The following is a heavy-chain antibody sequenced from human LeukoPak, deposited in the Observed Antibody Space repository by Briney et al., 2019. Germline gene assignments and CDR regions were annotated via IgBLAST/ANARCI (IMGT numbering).Heavy chain of an antibody. CDR3: ARPRGDSSGFSDY. V-gene: IGHV3-11*01. CDR2: ISSSGTTI. CDR1: GFTFSDYY. J-gene: IGHJ4*02. Sequence: GGSLRLSCAASGFTFSDYYMSWIRQAPGKGLDWVSYISSSGTTIYYADSVKGRFTISRDNAKNSLYLQMNSLRAEGTAVYYCARPRGDSSGFSDYWGQGTLVTVSS. D-gene: IGHD3-22*01.